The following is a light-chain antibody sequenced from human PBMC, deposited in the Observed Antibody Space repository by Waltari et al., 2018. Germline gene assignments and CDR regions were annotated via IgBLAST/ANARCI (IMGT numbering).Light chain of an antibody. CDR1: QDITIY. J-gene: IGKJ4*01. Sequence: DIQMTQSPSSLAASVGDRVTSPSQASQDITIYSNWYQQKPGKAHKLLIYDKSKLETGVPSRFSGSGSGTHFTFTISSLQPEDIATYYCQVSFHFPLTFGGGTKLEIK. CDR3: QVSFHFPLT. V-gene: IGKV1-33*01. CDR2: DKS.